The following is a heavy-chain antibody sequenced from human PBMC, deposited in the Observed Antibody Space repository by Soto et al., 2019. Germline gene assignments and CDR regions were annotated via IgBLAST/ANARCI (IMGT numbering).Heavy chain of an antibody. CDR2: MNPKSGNT. CDR3: ASGEDCTGGRCENTAWLNY. D-gene: IGHD2-15*01. V-gene: IGHV1-8*01. Sequence: QVQLVQSGAEVKRPGASVKVTCKASAYTFTTYDINWVRQATGQGLEWMGWMNPKSGNTGYAQKFQGRVTMTRDTSISTAYMELSSLTSDDTAIYYCASGEDCTGGRCENTAWLNYWGQGTLVTVSS. CDR1: AYTFTTYD. J-gene: IGHJ4*02.